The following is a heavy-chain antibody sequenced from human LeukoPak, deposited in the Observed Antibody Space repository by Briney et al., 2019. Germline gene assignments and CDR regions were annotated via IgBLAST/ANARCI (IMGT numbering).Heavy chain of an antibody. J-gene: IGHJ4*02. CDR3: TRPSSMIADKDY. Sequence: GGSLRLSCAASGFTFSSYGMHWVRQAPGKGLEWVGRIRSKANSYATAYAASVKGRFTISRDDSKNTAYLQMNSLKTEDTAVYYCTRPSSMIADKDYWGQGTLVTVSS. CDR2: IRSKANSYAT. CDR1: GFTFSSYG. D-gene: IGHD3-22*01. V-gene: IGHV3-73*01.